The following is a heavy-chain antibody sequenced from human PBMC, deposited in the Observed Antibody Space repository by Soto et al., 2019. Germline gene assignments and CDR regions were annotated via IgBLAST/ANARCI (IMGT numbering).Heavy chain of an antibody. D-gene: IGHD3-10*01. CDR3: ARGLYDSGSFYFDF. J-gene: IGHJ4*02. CDR2: ISHDGTNK. Sequence: QVQLVESGGGVVQPGRSLRLSCTPSGFTFSAYGMHWVRQAPGKGLEWVAAISHDGTNKYYGDSVRGRFTISRDNSKNTLYLQMNTLRNEDTAVYYCARGLYDSGSFYFDFWGQGTLVTVSS. CDR1: GFTFSAYG. V-gene: IGHV3-30*03.